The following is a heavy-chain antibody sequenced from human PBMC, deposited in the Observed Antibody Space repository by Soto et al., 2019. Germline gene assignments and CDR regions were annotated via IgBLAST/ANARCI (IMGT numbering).Heavy chain of an antibody. CDR2: ISYDGSNK. J-gene: IGHJ4*02. D-gene: IGHD2-21*01. V-gene: IGHV3-30*18. CDR3: AKVRFRGRDY. Sequence: SLRLSCAASGFTFRSYGMHLVRQAPGKGLEWVAVISYDGSNKYYADSVKGRFTISRDNSKNTLYLQMNSLRAEDTAVYYCAKVRFRGRDYWGQGTLVTVSS. CDR1: GFTFRSYG.